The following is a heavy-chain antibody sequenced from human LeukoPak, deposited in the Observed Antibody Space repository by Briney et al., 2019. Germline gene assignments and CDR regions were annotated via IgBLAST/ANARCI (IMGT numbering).Heavy chain of an antibody. Sequence: PGGSLRLSCAVSGFTLSNYWMHWVRQAPGKGLVWVSRSTSDVSTKTYADSVKGRFTISRDNAKNSLYLQMNSLRAEDTAVYYCARDALGYCSGGRCYSPFDFWGQGTLVTVSS. J-gene: IGHJ4*02. V-gene: IGHV3-74*01. D-gene: IGHD2-15*01. CDR2: STSDVSTK. CDR3: ARDALGYCSGGRCYSPFDF. CDR1: GFTLSNYW.